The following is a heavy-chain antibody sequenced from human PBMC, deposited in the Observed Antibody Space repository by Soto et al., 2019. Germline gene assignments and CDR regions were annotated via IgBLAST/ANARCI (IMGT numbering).Heavy chain of an antibody. Sequence: QVQLVQSGAEVKKTGSSVKVSCKASGGSFSSYTISWVRQAPGQGLEWMGRIVPMVGRTIYAQKFQGRVAIYADQSTTTAYMDLSNLASEDTAMYYFALDSGSDVFDIWGQGTLVTVSS. CDR3: ALDSGSDVFDI. D-gene: IGHD3-10*01. CDR2: IVPMVGRT. V-gene: IGHV1-69*02. J-gene: IGHJ3*02. CDR1: GGSFSSYT.